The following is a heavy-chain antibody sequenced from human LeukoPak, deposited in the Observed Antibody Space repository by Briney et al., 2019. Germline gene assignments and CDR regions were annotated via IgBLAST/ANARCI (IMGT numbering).Heavy chain of an antibody. Sequence: GESLKISCKASGYGSNTYWIGWVRQMPGKRLEWMGIIYPGDSDTRYSPSFQAQVTISADKSISTAYLQWSSLKASDTAMYYCARHRRSGSYWGGAFDIWGQGTMVTVSS. V-gene: IGHV5-51*01. CDR1: GYGSNTYW. D-gene: IGHD1-26*01. CDR2: IYPGDSDT. J-gene: IGHJ3*02. CDR3: ARHRRSGSYWGGAFDI.